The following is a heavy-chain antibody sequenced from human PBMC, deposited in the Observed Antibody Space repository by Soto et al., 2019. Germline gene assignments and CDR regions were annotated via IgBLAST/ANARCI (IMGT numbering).Heavy chain of an antibody. J-gene: IGHJ4*02. V-gene: IGHV4-34*01. CDR2: INHSGST. Sequence: SETLSLTCAVYGGSFSGYYWSWIRQPPGKGLEWIGEINHSGSTNYNPSLKSRVTISVDTSKNQFSLKLSSVTAADTAVYYCARGVRYFNWLAHHRHSLDYWGQGTLVTVSS. D-gene: IGHD3-9*01. CDR3: ARGVRYFNWLAHHRHSLDY. CDR1: GGSFSGYY.